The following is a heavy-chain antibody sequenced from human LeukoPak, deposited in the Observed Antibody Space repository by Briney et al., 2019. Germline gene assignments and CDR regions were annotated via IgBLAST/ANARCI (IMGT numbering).Heavy chain of an antibody. Sequence: QPGGSLRLSCVASGFSFGNYAMSWVRQAPGKGLQWVSQISGTGGATWYAGFARDRFTISRDNSEKTLYLQMSGLRVEDTAMYYCVKDPRDTYGTNWFVSWGQGTLLIVSS. J-gene: IGHJ5*01. CDR1: GFSFGNYA. CDR3: VKDPRDTYGTNWFVS. D-gene: IGHD2-21*01. CDR2: ISGTGGAT. V-gene: IGHV3-23*01.